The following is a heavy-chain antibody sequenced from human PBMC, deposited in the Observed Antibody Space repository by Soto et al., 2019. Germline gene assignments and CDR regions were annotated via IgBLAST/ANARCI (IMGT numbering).Heavy chain of an antibody. CDR3: ARTLYGDNVDY. Sequence: QVQLVQSGAEVKKPGASVKVSCKASGYTFTSYDINWVRQATGQGLEWMGWMNPNSGNTGYAQKCQGRXSXTXXTSISTAYMEVRSLRSEDTAVYYCARTLYGDNVDYWGQGTLVTVSS. J-gene: IGHJ4*02. CDR2: MNPNSGNT. V-gene: IGHV1-8*01. CDR1: GYTFTSYD. D-gene: IGHD4-17*01.